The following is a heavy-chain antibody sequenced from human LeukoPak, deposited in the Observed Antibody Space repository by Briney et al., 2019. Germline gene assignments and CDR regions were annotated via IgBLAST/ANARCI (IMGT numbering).Heavy chain of an antibody. CDR1: GGSISSGDYY. Sequence: SETLSLTCTVSGGSISSGDYYWSWIRQHPGKGLEWIGNIYYSGSTYYNPSLKIRVTISVDTSKSQFSLKLSSVTAADTAVYYCAREGYDSSYYYYLDYWGQGTLVTVSS. CDR3: AREGYDSSYYYYLDY. D-gene: IGHD3-22*01. J-gene: IGHJ4*02. CDR2: IYYSGST. V-gene: IGHV4-31*03.